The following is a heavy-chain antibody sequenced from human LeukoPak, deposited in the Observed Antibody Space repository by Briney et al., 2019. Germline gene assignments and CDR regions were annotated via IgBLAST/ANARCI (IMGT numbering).Heavy chain of an antibody. J-gene: IGHJ4*02. CDR3: ATDNWNYVSYFDY. CDR1: GFTFSSYA. CDR2: ISGSGGST. D-gene: IGHD1-7*01. Sequence: PGGSLRLSCAASGFTFSSYAMSWVRQAPGKGLEWVSAISGSGGSTYYADSVKGRFTISRDNSKNTLYLQMNSLRAEDTAVYYCATDNWNYVSYFDYWGQGTLVTVSS. V-gene: IGHV3-23*01.